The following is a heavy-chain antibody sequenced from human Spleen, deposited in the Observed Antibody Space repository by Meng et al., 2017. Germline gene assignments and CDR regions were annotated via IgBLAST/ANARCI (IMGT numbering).Heavy chain of an antibody. Sequence: GSLRLSCSVSGGFISRSNYFWGWIRQPPGKGLEWIGLIDYTGATYADPSLKNRVTMSMDTSKNQFSLKVTSVTAADTAVYYCASYNSGWPQFDSWGQGILVTVSS. J-gene: IGHJ4*02. CDR2: IDYTGAT. CDR3: ASYNSGWPQFDS. CDR1: GGFISRSNYF. V-gene: IGHV4-39*07. D-gene: IGHD6-19*01.